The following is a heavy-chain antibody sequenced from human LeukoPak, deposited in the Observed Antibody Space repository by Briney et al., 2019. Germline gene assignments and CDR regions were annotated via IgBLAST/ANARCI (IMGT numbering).Heavy chain of an antibody. J-gene: IGHJ4*02. V-gene: IGHV4-34*01. CDR3: ARVRVAVGVDY. D-gene: IGHD2-15*01. CDR1: GGSFSDYY. Sequence: AETLSLTCAVYGGSFSDYYWSWIRQPPGKGLEGIGEINHSGHTNYNPSLESRVPISVDTSKNQFSLRMSSVTAADTAVYYCARVRVAVGVDYLGQGNLVTVSS. CDR2: INHSGHT.